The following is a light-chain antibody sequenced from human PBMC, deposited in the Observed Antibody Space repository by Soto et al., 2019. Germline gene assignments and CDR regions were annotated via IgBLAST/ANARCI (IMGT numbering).Light chain of an antibody. J-gene: IGLJ1*01. CDR1: SSNIGSNY. CDR3: QSCDSSLSGSGV. Sequence: QSVLTQPPSASGTPGQRVNISCSGSSSNIGSNYVYWYRQFPGTAPKLLIQRNNQRPSGVPARFSGSKSGTSASLAISGLRSEDEADYYCQSCDSSLSGSGVFGSGTKLTVL. V-gene: IGLV1-47*01. CDR2: RNN.